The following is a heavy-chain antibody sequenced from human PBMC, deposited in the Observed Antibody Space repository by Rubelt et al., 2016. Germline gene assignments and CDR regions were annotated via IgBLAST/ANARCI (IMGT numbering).Heavy chain of an antibody. Sequence: QLQLQESGPGLVKPSETLSLTCTVSGGSISSSSYYWGWIRQPPGKGLEWIGYVHYSGSTDYNPSLKSRVNQTVDTSKKQSSLKVRSVTVADTAVYYCARTSGYNYDEAFDVWGQGTMVTVSS. CDR1: GGSISSSSYY. D-gene: IGHD5-12*01. CDR2: VHYSGST. CDR3: ARTSGYNYDEAFDV. V-gene: IGHV4-61*05. J-gene: IGHJ3*01.